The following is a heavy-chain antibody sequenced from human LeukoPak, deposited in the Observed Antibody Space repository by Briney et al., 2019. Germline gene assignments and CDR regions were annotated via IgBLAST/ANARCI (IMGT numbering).Heavy chain of an antibody. Sequence: GGSLRLSCAASGFTFRSYGMHWVRQAPGKGLEYVSAISSNGGRTYYANSVKGRFTISRDNSRNTLYLQMGSLRAEDMAVYYCATYYYDSGGFHFHHWGQGTLITVSS. CDR1: GFTFRSYG. CDR3: ATYYYDSGGFHFHH. D-gene: IGHD3-22*01. J-gene: IGHJ1*01. CDR2: ISSNGGRT. V-gene: IGHV3-64*01.